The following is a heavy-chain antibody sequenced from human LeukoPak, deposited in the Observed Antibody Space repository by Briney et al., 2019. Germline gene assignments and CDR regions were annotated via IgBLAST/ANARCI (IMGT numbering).Heavy chain of an antibody. D-gene: IGHD6-6*01. CDR3: ARRSDEYSSSSGYINWFDP. Sequence: SETLSLTCTVSGGSISSYYWSWIRQPPGKGLEWIGYIYYSGSTNYNPSLKSRVTISVDTSKNQFSLKLSSVTAADTAVYYCARRSDEYSSSSGYINWFDPWGQGTLVIVSS. J-gene: IGHJ5*02. CDR2: IYYSGST. V-gene: IGHV4-59*08. CDR1: GGSISSYY.